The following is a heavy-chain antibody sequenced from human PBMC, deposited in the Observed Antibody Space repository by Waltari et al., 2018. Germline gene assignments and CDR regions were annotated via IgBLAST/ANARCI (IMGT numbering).Heavy chain of an antibody. Sequence: EERLLESGGGLVQPGDSLRLSCAPSGFGSSNSWLTWVRQAPGPGLVWVARNSNDESSLTYADSVKGRFTISRDNAKNTLYLQMKRLRAEDTAVYYCVRLAQRTYRSPVPGRHYYYGMDVWGQGTTVTVSS. J-gene: IGHJ6*02. CDR2: NSNDESSL. CDR3: VRLAQRTYRSPVPGRHYYYGMDV. CDR1: GFGSSNSW. V-gene: IGHV3-74*03. D-gene: IGHD3-10*01.